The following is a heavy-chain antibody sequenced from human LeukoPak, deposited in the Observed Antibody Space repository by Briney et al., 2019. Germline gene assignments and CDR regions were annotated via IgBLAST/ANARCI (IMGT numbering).Heavy chain of an antibody. CDR2: IYNDGST. CDR1: GFSVSTDH. CDR3: ARDRLEAVTDDDYFDY. V-gene: IGHV3-53*01. Sequence: GGSLRLSCAASGFSVSTDHMSWVRQAPGKGLEWVSVIYNDGSTYYADTVKGRFTISRDNSKNTVYLQMNSLRAEDTGVYYCARDRLEAVTDDDYFDYWGQGTLVTVSS. D-gene: IGHD2-21*02. J-gene: IGHJ4*02.